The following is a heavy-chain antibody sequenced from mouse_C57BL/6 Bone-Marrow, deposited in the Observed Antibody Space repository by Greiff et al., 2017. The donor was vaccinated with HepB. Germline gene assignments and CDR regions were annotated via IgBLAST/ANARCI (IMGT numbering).Heavy chain of an antibody. J-gene: IGHJ3*01. CDR2: IYPRSGNT. V-gene: IGHV1-81*01. CDR3: ARYPYCGSSWFAY. D-gene: IGHD1-1*01. CDR1: GYTFTSYG. Sequence: VKLLESGAELARPGASVKLSCKASGYTFTSYGISWVKQRTGQGLEWIGEIYPRSGNTYYNEKFKGKATLTADKSSSTAYMELRSLTSEDSAVYFCARYPYCGSSWFAYWGQGTLVTVSA.